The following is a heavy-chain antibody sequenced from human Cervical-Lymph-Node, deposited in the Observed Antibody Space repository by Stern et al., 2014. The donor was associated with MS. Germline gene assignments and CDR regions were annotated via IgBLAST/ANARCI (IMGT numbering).Heavy chain of an antibody. CDR1: GFTLXLYA. CDR3: ARDTAALIDY. CDR2: MSYDGSKE. Sequence: MQLVESGGGVVQPGRSLRLSCAASGFTLXLYAMHWVXQXPGXGLEGVGVMSYDGSKEHYADSVKGRFTISRDNSKNTLFLQMDSLRLEDTAVYYCARDTAALIDYWGQGTLVTVSA. D-gene: IGHD6-13*01. V-gene: IGHV3-30*01. J-gene: IGHJ4*02.